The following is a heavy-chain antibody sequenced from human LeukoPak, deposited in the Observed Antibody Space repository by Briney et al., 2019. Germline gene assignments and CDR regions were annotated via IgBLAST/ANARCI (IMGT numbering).Heavy chain of an antibody. D-gene: IGHD3-3*01. Sequence: SGTLSLTCAVSGGSINSNYWWTWVRQSPGKGLEWIGEIYHTGSVNYNLSLESRVTISRDRSKNQFSLMLRSVTAAGTAVYYCARHYDLWSGYNYWGQGLLVTVSS. CDR3: ARHYDLWSGYNY. V-gene: IGHV4-4*02. J-gene: IGHJ4*02. CDR1: GGSINSNYW. CDR2: IYHTGSV.